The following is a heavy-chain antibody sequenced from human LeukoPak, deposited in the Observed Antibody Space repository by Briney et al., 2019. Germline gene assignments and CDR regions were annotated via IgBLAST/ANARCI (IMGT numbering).Heavy chain of an antibody. CDR3: ARDPGDY. J-gene: IGHJ4*02. D-gene: IGHD3-10*01. CDR2: ISSSSSAI. CDR1: GFTLSTYT. Sequence: GGSLRLSCAASGFTLSTYTMTWVRQATGKGGEWVSYISSSSSAIFYADSGKGRFTISRDNAKNSLYLLMNSLRDEDTAVYFCARDPGDYWGQGTLVTVSS. V-gene: IGHV3-48*02.